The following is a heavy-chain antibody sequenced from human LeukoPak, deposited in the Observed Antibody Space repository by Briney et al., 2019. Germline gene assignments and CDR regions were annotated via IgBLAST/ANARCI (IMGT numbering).Heavy chain of an antibody. CDR1: GFTFSSYA. J-gene: IGHJ4*02. CDR2: ISGSGGST. V-gene: IGHV3-23*01. CDR3: AKASTLGYSSSWYLDY. Sequence: GGPLRLSCAASGFTFSSYAMNWVRQAPGKGLEWVSAISGSGGSTYYADSVKGRFTISRDNSKDTLYLQMNSLKADDTALYYCAKASTLGYSSSWYLDYWGQGTLVTVSS. D-gene: IGHD6-13*01.